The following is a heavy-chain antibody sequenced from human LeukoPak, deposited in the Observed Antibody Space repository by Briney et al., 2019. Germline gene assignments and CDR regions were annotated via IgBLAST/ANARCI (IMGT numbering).Heavy chain of an antibody. D-gene: IGHD3-22*01. V-gene: IGHV3-30*02. Sequence: GGSLRLSCAASGFTLRTYGMHWVRQAPGKGLEWVAFIRFDGSKKEYVESVKGRFTISRDNSKNTLYLQVNSLRGADTAVYYCAKDWGYYDSSAISDWGQGTLVIVSS. CDR1: GFTLRTYG. CDR3: AKDWGYYDSSAISD. J-gene: IGHJ4*02. CDR2: IRFDGSKK.